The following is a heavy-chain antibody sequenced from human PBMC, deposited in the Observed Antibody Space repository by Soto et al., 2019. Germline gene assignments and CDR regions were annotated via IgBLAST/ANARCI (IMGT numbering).Heavy chain of an antibody. CDR1: GGSISSGDYY. CDR2: ISYSGST. Sequence: QVQLQESGPGLVKPSQTLSLTCTVSGGSISSGDYYWSWIRQHPVKGLEWIGYISYSGSTYYNPSLKSRVTISVDTSKTQFSLKMSSVTDADTDVYYCARWWSGSRQGFDPWGQGTLVTVSS. CDR3: ARWWSGSRQGFDP. V-gene: IGHV4-31*03. D-gene: IGHD3-3*01. J-gene: IGHJ5*02.